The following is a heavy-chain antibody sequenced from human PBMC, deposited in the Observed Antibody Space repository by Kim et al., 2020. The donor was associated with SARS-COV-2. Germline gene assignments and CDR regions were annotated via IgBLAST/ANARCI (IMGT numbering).Heavy chain of an antibody. J-gene: IGHJ6*02. D-gene: IGHD6-19*01. Sequence: SVKGRFTISRDNSKSTVYLQMNNLRAEETAVYYCAKDSMGYSSGGYGMDVWGQGTTVTVSS. CDR3: AKDSMGYSSGGYGMDV. V-gene: IGHV3-23*03.